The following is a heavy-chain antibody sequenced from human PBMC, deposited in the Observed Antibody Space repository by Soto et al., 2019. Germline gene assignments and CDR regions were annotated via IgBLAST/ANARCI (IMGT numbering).Heavy chain of an antibody. CDR3: ARLKGGAAGNFDY. CDR1: GVSVSNGAYY. V-gene: IGHV4-31*03. D-gene: IGHD6-13*01. CDR2: IYHSGST. J-gene: IGHJ4*02. Sequence: SETLSLTCTVSGVSVSNGAYYWTWIRHHPGKGLGWIGYIYHSGSTYYNPSLNSRVTISVDTSMNRFSLKLTSVTAADTVVYHCARLKGGAAGNFDYWGQGTQVTVSS.